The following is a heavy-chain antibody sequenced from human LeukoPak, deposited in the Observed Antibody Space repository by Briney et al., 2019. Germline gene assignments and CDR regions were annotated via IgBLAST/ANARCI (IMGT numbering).Heavy chain of an antibody. V-gene: IGHV3-20*02. D-gene: IGHD2-15*01. J-gene: IGHJ4*02. CDR2: INWNGGST. CDR1: GFTFVDYG. Sequence: PGGPRTLPVAALGFTFVDYGRSGVRQPPGKGLEGGSGINWNGGSTGYAESVKGRFTISRDNAKNSLYLQMNSLRAEDTALYHCARGGMNGHYYFDYWGQGTLVTVSS. CDR3: ARGGMNGHYYFDY.